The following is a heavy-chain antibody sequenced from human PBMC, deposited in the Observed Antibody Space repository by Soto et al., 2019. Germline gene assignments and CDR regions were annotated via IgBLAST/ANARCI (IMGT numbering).Heavy chain of an antibody. V-gene: IGHV2-26*01. D-gene: IGHD4-17*01. CDR1: GFSLSNARMG. Sequence: QVTLKESGPVVVKPTETLTLTCTVSGFSLSNARMGVSWIRQPPGKALEWLAHILSNDEKSYVTSLKSRLTISKDTSKSQEVLTITNMDPVDTATYYCARVARAYGDFPYGMDVWGQETTVTVSS. J-gene: IGHJ6*02. CDR3: ARVARAYGDFPYGMDV. CDR2: ILSNDEK.